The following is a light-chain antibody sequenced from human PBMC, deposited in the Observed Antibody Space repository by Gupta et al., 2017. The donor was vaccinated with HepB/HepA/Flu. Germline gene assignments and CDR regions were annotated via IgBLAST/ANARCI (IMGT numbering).Light chain of an antibody. Sequence: DIQMTQSPSSVSASVGDRVTITSRASQDIRTWLAWYQQKPGQSPNLLIYGASNLKSGVPSRFSGSGSGTDFTLTISILHPEDFATYCIQEADRLPFTFGRGTKLEIK. V-gene: IGKV1-12*01. CDR1: QDIRTW. J-gene: IGKJ2*01. CDR2: GAS. CDR3: QEADRLPFT.